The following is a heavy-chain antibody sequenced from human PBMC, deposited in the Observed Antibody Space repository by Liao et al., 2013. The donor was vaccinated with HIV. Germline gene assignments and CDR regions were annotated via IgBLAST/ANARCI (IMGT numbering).Heavy chain of an antibody. J-gene: IGHJ4*02. Sequence: QVQLQQWGAGLLKPSETLSLTCAVYGGSFSGYYWSWIRQPPGKGLEWIGEINHSGSTNYNPSLKSRVTISVDTSKNQFSLKLTSVTAADTAVYYCARGRSPTYSNYERRYYFDYWGQGTLVTVSS. D-gene: IGHD4-11*01. CDR2: INHSGST. CDR3: ARGRSPTYSNYERRYYFDY. CDR1: GGSFSGYY. V-gene: IGHV4-34*01.